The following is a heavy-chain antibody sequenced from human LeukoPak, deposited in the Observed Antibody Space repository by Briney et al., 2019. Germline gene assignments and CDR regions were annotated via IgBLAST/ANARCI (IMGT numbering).Heavy chain of an antibody. D-gene: IGHD6-13*01. CDR1: GFTFSSSG. Sequence: PGRSLRLSCAASGFTFSSSGMHWVRQAPGKGLEWVAVISYDGSNKYYADSVKGRFTISRDNSKNTLYLQMNSLRAEDAAVYYCAKDGGCSSSWYDLDYWGQGTLVTVSS. V-gene: IGHV3-30*18. CDR3: AKDGGCSSSWYDLDY. J-gene: IGHJ4*02. CDR2: ISYDGSNK.